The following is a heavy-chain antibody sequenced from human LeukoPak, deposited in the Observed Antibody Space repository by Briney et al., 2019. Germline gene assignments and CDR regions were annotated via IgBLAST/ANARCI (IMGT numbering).Heavy chain of an antibody. CDR2: MNPNSGNT. D-gene: IGHD3-10*01. CDR1: GYSFTNYD. V-gene: IGHV1-8*02. Sequence: GASVKVSCKASGYSFTNYDINWVRQATGQGLEWIGWMNPNSGNTGYAQKFQGRVTMTRNTSISTAYMELSGLRSEDTAVYYCARGPQDNYYNDWFDPWGQGTLVTVSS. J-gene: IGHJ5*02. CDR3: ARGPQDNYYNDWFDP.